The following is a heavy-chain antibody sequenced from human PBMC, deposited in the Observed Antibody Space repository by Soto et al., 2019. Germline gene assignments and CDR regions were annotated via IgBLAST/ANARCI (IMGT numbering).Heavy chain of an antibody. Sequence: GGFQRLSCAASGINFITYAMSWVRQAPGKGLEWVSTITSLGSTYYPDSVKGRFTISRDNSKDMLHLQMHSLRAEDTAVYYCAGGNALYDYWGQGILVPV. V-gene: IGHV3-23*01. CDR1: GINFITYA. CDR3: AGGNALYDY. D-gene: IGHD2-2*01. J-gene: IGHJ4*02. CDR2: ITSLGST.